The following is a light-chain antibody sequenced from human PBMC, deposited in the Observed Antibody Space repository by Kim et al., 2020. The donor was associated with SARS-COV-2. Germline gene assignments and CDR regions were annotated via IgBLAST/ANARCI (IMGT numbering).Light chain of an antibody. CDR2: QDS. J-gene: IGLJ1*01. Sequence: SYELTQPPSVSVSPGQTASITCSGDKLGDKYACWYQQKAGQSPVLVIYQDSKRPSGIPERFSGSNSGNTATLTISGTQAMDEADYYCQAWDSSTFYVFGTGTKVTVL. CDR3: QAWDSSTFYV. V-gene: IGLV3-1*01. CDR1: KLGDKY.